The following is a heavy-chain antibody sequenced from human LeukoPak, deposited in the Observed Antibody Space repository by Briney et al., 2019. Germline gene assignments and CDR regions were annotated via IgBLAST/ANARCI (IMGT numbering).Heavy chain of an antibody. CDR3: AKTQGYYDA. J-gene: IGHJ5*02. CDR1: GFTFSNYA. CDR2: IWGADDKT. Sequence: PGGSLRLSCVASGFTFSNYAMTWVCQAPGKGLELVSGIWGADDKTVYGDAVKGQFTISRDNSKNTLYLQMNSLRADDTAVYYCAKTQGYYDAWGQGALVTVSS. V-gene: IGHV3-23*01. D-gene: IGHD2-15*01.